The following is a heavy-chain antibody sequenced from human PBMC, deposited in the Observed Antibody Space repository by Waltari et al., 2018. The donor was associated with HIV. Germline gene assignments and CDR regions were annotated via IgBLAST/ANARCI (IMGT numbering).Heavy chain of an antibody. V-gene: IGHV4-59*01. D-gene: IGHD2-15*01. CDR3: ARDGEYCSGGSCSKGFDY. CDR1: GGSISSYY. J-gene: IGHJ4*02. CDR2: IYYSGST. Sequence: QVQLQESGPGLVKPSETLSLTCTVSGGSISSYYRSWIRQPPGKGLEWIGYIYYSGSTNYNPSLKSRVTISVDTSKNQFSLKLSSVTAADTAVYYCARDGEYCSGGSCSKGFDYWGQGTLVTVSS.